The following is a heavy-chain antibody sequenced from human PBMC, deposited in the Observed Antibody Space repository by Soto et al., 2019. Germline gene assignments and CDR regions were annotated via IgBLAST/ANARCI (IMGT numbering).Heavy chain of an antibody. CDR2: VESSDRT. CDR1: GDSMTKNYRSWSMTNYPY. J-gene: IGHJ4*02. CDR3: ARGVYGAYVDD. Sequence: SETLSLTCTVSGDSMTKNYRSWSMTNYPYWSWLRQTPGKVLGWIGYVESSDRTEYKPSLASRVTLSMDSSQNQFSLTLRPVTTADRALYFGARGVYGAYVDDWGQGIPVTVSS. D-gene: IGHD3-10*01. V-gene: IGHV4-61*08.